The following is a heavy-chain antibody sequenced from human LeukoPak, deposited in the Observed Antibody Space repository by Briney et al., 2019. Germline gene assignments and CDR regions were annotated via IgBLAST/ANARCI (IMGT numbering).Heavy chain of an antibody. Sequence: GGSLSLSCAASGFTFSSYARSWVRQAPGKGLEWVSAISGSGGSTYYADSVKGRFTIPRDNSKNPLYLQMNSLRAEDTALYYCAKGGVGATPDYYYGMDVWGQGTTVTVSS. D-gene: IGHD1-26*01. V-gene: IGHV3-23*01. CDR3: AKGGVGATPDYYYGMDV. J-gene: IGHJ6*02. CDR1: GFTFSSYA. CDR2: ISGSGGST.